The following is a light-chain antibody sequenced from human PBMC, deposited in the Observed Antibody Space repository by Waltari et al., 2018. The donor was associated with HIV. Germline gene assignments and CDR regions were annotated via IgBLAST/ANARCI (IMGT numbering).Light chain of an antibody. V-gene: IGLV3-25*03. J-gene: IGLJ2*01. Sequence: SYELTQPPSVSVYPGPTAVITCSGDVLPRRFSYWYQQKPGRAPGWVIYKHRESPAGIPERVSGSIAGTTVTRTITGVQAADEADDYCQSTDSGGLHVRFGGGTKLTVL. CDR1: VLPRRF. CDR3: QSTDSGGLHVR. CDR2: KHR.